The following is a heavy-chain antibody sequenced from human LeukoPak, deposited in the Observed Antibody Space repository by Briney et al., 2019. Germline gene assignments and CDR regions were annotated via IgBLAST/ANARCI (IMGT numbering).Heavy chain of an antibody. V-gene: IGHV1-2*04. J-gene: IGHJ5*02. CDR2: INPNSGGT. CDR1: GYTFTGYY. D-gene: IGHD3-22*01. CDR3: ARNYYDSSGYSSEFDP. Sequence: ASVKVSCKASGYTFTGYYMHWVRQAPGQGLEWMGWINPNSGGTNYAQKFQGWVIMTRDTSISTAYMELSRLRSDDTAVYYCARNYYDSSGYSSEFDPWGQGTLVTVSS.